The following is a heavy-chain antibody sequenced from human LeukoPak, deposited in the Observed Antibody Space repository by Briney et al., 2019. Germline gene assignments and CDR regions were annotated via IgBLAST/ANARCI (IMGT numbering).Heavy chain of an antibody. CDR2: IYHSGST. J-gene: IGHJ4*02. CDR3: ARDQGSSSAFDY. Sequence: SETLSLTCAVSGGSISSSNWWSWVRQPPGKGLEWIGEIYHSGSTNYKPSLKSRVTISVDKSKNQFSLKLSSVTAADTAVYYCARDQGSSSAFDYWGQGTLVTVSS. V-gene: IGHV4-4*02. CDR1: GGSISSSNW. D-gene: IGHD6-6*01.